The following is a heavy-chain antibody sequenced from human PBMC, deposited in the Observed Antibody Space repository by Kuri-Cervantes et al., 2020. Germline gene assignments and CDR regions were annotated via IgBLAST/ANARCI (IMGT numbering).Heavy chain of an antibody. CDR2: ISSNGGST. V-gene: IGHV3-64*01. D-gene: IGHD2-2*02. Sequence: GESLKISCAASGFTFSSYAMHWVRQAPGKGLEYVSAISSNGGSTYYANSVKGRFTISRDNSKNTLYLQMNSLRAEDTAVYYCARDQKAYTNYYGMDVWAKGPRSPSP. CDR3: ARDQKAYTNYYGMDV. J-gene: IGHJ6*02. CDR1: GFTFSSYA.